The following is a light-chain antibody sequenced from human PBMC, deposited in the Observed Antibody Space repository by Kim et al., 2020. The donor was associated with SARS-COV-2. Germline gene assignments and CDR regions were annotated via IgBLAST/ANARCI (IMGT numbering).Light chain of an antibody. CDR2: DAS. V-gene: IGKV3-11*01. CDR3: QQRANWPTVT. CDR1: QSVGSY. Sequence: EIVLTQSPAPLSFSPGERATLACRASQSVGSYLAWYQQRPGQAPRLLIYDASNRATGIPARFSGSGSGTDFTLTINSLEPEDFAVYYCQQRANWPTVTFGGGTKVDIK. J-gene: IGKJ4*01.